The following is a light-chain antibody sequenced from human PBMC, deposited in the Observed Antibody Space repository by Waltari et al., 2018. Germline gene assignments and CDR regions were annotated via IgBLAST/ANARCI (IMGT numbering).Light chain of an antibody. J-gene: IGLJ1*01. CDR2: EVS. CDR1: SSDLGSSNY. CDR3: SSCTTSNTVV. V-gene: IGLV2-14*01. Sequence: QSALTQPASVSGSPGQSIAISCTGTSSDLGSSNYFSWYQQHPGKAPKLMSYEVSNRPSGVSDRFSGSKSGNTASLTISGLQAEDEADYYCSSCTTSNTVVFGTGTKVTVL.